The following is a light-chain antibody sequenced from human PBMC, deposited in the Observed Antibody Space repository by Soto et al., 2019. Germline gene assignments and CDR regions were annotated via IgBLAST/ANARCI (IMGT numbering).Light chain of an antibody. J-gene: IGLJ1*01. CDR1: SSDVGGYSY. V-gene: IGLV2-14*01. Sequence: QSVLTQPASLSGSPGQSITISCTGTSSDVGGYSYVSWFQQHPGKAPKLVIYEVSNRPSGVSNRFSGSKYGNTASLFISGLQAEDEADYYCSSYTSSSTLVFGTGTKVT. CDR2: EVS. CDR3: SSYTSSSTLV.